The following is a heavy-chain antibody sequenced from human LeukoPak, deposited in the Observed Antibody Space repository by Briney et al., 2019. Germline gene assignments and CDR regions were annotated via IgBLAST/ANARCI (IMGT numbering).Heavy chain of an antibody. CDR3: ANQDDFWSGYYFDY. V-gene: IGHV3-23*01. CDR2: ISGSGGST. J-gene: IGHJ4*02. CDR1: GFTFSSYA. Sequence: GGSLRLSCAASGFTFSSYAMSWVRQAPGKGLEWVSAISGSGGSTYYADSVKGRFTISRDNSKNTLYLQMNSLRAEDTAVYYCANQDDFWSGYYFDYWGQGTLVTVSS. D-gene: IGHD3-3*01.